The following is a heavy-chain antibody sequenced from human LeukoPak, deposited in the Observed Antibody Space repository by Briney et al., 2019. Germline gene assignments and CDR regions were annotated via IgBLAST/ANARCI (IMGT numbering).Heavy chain of an antibody. CDR3: ARDPYGGNSGY. J-gene: IGHJ4*02. CDR1: GGSISSGGYY. CDR2: IYHSGST. Sequence: PSQTLSLTCTVSGGSISSGGYYWSWIRQPPGKGLEWIGYIYHSGSTYYNPSLKSRVTISVDRSKNQFSLKLSSVTAADTAVYYCARDPYGGNSGYWGQGTLVTVSS. D-gene: IGHD4-23*01. V-gene: IGHV4-30-2*01.